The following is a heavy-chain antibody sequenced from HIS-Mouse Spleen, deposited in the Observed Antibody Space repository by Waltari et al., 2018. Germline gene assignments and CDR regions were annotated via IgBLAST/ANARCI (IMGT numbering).Heavy chain of an antibody. CDR2: IYYRGRT. D-gene: IGHD6-13*01. Sequence: QLQLQESVPGLVKPSETLSLTCTVSGGSISSSSYYWGWIRQPPGKGLEWLGSIYYRGRTYYNPPLKCRVTISVDTSKNQFSLKLSSVTAADTAVYYCAREIPYSSSWYDWYVDLWGRGTLVTVSS. V-gene: IGHV4-39*07. CDR1: GGSISSSSYY. J-gene: IGHJ2*01. CDR3: AREIPYSSSWYDWYVDL.